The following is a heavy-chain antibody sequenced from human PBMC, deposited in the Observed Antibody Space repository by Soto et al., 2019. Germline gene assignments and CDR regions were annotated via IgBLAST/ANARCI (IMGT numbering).Heavy chain of an antibody. V-gene: IGHV4-59*01. CDR3: ARGGYDYVWGSYPPNDYYFDY. CDR2: IYYSGST. D-gene: IGHD3-16*02. J-gene: IGHJ4*02. Sequence: KPSETLSLTCTVSGGSISSYYWSWIRQPPGKGLEWIGYIYYSGSTNYNPSLKSRVTISVDTSRNQFSLKLSSVTAADTAVYYCARGGYDYVWGSYPPNDYYFDYWGQGTLVTVSS. CDR1: GGSISSYY.